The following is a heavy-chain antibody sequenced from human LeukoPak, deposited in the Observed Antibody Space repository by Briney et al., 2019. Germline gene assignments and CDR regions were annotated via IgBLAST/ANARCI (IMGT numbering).Heavy chain of an antibody. Sequence: SVKVSCKASGGTFSSYAISWVRQAPGQGLEWMGGIIPIFGTANYAQKFQGRVTITADESTSTAYMELSSLRSEDTAVYYCASQLSRSIAADNGYWGQGTLVTVSS. CDR3: ASQLSRSIAADNGY. V-gene: IGHV1-69*01. CDR2: IIPIFGTA. CDR1: GGTFSSYA. J-gene: IGHJ4*02. D-gene: IGHD6-25*01.